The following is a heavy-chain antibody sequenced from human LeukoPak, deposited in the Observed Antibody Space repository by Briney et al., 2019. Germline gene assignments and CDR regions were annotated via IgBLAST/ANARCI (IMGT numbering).Heavy chain of an antibody. D-gene: IGHD1-1*01. J-gene: IGHJ4*02. CDR2: MNPNSGVT. Sequence: ASVKVSCKASGYTFTSYDINWVRQASGQGLEWMGWMNPNSGVTGYAQKFQGRVSMSRDTSISTAYMELSSLRSEDTAVYYCARGPIYPTSGDYPNYYFDYWGRGTLVTVSS. CDR3: ARGPIYPTSGDYPNYYFDY. CDR1: GYTFTSYD. V-gene: IGHV1-8*01.